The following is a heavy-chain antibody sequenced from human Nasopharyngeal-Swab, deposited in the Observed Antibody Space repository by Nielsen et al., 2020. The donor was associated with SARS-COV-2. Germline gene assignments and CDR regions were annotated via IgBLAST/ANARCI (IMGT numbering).Heavy chain of an antibody. J-gene: IGHJ3*02. Sequence: WIRQPPGKGLEWIGYIYYSGSTCYNPSLKSRVTISVDTSKNQFSLKLSSVTAADTAVYYCARATMIVVVIGAFDIWGQGTMVTVSS. V-gene: IGHV4-31*02. CDR3: ARATMIVVVIGAFDI. CDR2: IYYSGST. D-gene: IGHD3-22*01.